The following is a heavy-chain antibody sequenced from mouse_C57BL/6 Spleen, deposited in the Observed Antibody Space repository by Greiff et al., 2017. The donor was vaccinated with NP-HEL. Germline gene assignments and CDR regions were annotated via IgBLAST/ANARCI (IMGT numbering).Heavy chain of an antibody. CDR3: ARNDGYYEDY. Sequence: EVKVEESGGGLVKPGGSLKLSCAASGFTFSDYGMHWVRQAPEKGLEWVAYISSGSSTIYYADTVKGRFTISRDNAKNTLFLQMTSLRSEDTAMYYCARNDGYYEDYWGQGTTLTVSS. CDR1: GFTFSDYG. CDR2: ISSGSSTI. J-gene: IGHJ2*01. V-gene: IGHV5-17*01. D-gene: IGHD2-3*01.